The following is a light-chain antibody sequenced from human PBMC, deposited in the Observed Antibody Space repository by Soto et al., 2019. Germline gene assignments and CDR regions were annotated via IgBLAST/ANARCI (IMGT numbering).Light chain of an antibody. J-gene: IGKJ2*01. CDR2: AAS. Sequence: DIQMTQSPSSLSASVGDRVTITCRASQSFSSNLNWYQQNPGKAPNLLIYAASSLQSGVPSRFSGSGFGTDFTLTISSLQPEDFATYYCQQSYSTPYTFGQGTKLEIK. CDR1: QSFSSN. CDR3: QQSYSTPYT. V-gene: IGKV1-39*01.